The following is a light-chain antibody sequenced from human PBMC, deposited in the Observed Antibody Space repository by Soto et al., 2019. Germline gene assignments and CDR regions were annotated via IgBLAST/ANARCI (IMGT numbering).Light chain of an antibody. CDR1: SSNIGSHT. J-gene: IGLJ2*01. CDR3: AAWDDSLNGVI. Sequence: QSVLTQPPSASGTPGQRITISCSGSSSNIGSHTVNWHQQVPGTAPKLLIYSNNERPSGVPDRFSGYKSGTSASLAISGLQSGDEADYYCAAWDDSLNGVIFGGGTTVTVL. V-gene: IGLV1-44*01. CDR2: SNN.